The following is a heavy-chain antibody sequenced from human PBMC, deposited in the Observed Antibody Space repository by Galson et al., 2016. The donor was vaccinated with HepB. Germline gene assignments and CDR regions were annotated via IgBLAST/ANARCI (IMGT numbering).Heavy chain of an antibody. CDR2: IKNRPEGGTK. CDR3: TTDLPAIGGQGFDF. CDR1: GFTFSHAW. V-gene: IGHV3-15*01. J-gene: IGHJ4*02. D-gene: IGHD2-15*01. Sequence: SLRLSCAASGFTFSHAWLSWVRQAPGQGLEWVGPIKNRPEGGTKDYAAPVKGRFYISRDDSEDKLYLQLNSLKTEDTAMYYCTTDLPAIGGQGFDFWGQGILVTVSS.